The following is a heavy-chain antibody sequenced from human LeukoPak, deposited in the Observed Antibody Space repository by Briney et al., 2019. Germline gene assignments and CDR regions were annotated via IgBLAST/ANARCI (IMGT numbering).Heavy chain of an antibody. Sequence: GRSLRLSCAASGVTLSSYALHWVRQAPGTGLEREAVISYDGSNKYYADSVKGRFTISRDNSKNTLYLQMNSLRAEDTAVYYCARGGDIVVVPAASPWGQGTLVTVSS. J-gene: IGHJ5*02. CDR1: GVTLSSYA. D-gene: IGHD2-2*01. CDR2: ISYDGSNK. V-gene: IGHV3-30*04. CDR3: ARGGDIVVVPAASP.